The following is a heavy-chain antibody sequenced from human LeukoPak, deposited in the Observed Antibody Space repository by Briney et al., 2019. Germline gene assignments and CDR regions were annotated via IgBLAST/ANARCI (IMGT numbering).Heavy chain of an antibody. CDR2: INHSGST. Sequence: PSETLSLTRAVYGGSFSGYYWSWIRQPPGKGLEWIGEINHSGSTNYNPSLKSRVTISVDTSKNQFSLKLSSVTAADTAVYYCATAARIAAAGYSWFDPWGQGTLVTVSS. CDR1: GGSFSGYY. J-gene: IGHJ5*02. CDR3: ATAARIAAAGYSWFDP. V-gene: IGHV4-34*01. D-gene: IGHD6-13*01.